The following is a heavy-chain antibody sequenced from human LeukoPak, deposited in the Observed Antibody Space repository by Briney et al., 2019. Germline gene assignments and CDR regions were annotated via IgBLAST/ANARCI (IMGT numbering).Heavy chain of an antibody. CDR2: IYYSGNT. CDR1: GVSISSTSNQ. Sequence: SETLSLTCTVSGVSISSTSNQWGWIRQPPGKGLEWIGSIYYSGNTHYNPSLKSRVTISVDTSKNQFSLSLRSVTAADTAVYYCARAINGVIILYYFYYMDVWGKGTTVTVSS. D-gene: IGHD3-10*01. J-gene: IGHJ6*03. CDR3: ARAINGVIILYYFYYMDV. V-gene: IGHV4-39*07.